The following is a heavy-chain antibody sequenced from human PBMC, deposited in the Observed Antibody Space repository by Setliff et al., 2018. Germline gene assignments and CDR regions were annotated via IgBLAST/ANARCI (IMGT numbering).Heavy chain of an antibody. V-gene: IGHV4-61*01. Sequence: SETLSLTCTVSGGSISSSSYYWGWIRQSPGKGLEWIGYIDYSGTTNYNPSLKSRVTISSDTSKRQFSLRLTSVTAADTAVYYCARDEGSSYFYGMDVWGQGTTVTVSS. CDR3: ARDEGSSYFYGMDV. CDR1: GGSISSSSYY. D-gene: IGHD6-13*01. CDR2: IDYSGTT. J-gene: IGHJ6*02.